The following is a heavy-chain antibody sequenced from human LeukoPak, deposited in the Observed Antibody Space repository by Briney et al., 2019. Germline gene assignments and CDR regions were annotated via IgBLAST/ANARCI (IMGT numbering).Heavy chain of an antibody. V-gene: IGHV4-61*02. J-gene: IGHJ4*02. CDR3: ARDSAQYGPFDY. Sequence: PSETLSLTCTVSGGSISSGSYYWSWIRQPAGKGLEWIGRIYTSGSTNYNPSLKSRVTISVDTSKNQFSLKLSSVTAADTAVYYCARDSAQYGPFDYWGQGTLVTVSS. CDR1: GGSISSGSYY. D-gene: IGHD2-2*01. CDR2: IYTSGST.